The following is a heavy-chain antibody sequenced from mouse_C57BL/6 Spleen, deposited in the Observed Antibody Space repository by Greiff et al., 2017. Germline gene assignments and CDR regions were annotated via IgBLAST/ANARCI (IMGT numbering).Heavy chain of an antibody. Sequence: QVQLQQSGAELVRPGTSVKVSCKASGYAFTNYLIEWVKQRPGQGLEWIGVINPGSGGTNYNEKFKGKATLTADKSSSTAYMQLSSLTSEDSAVYFCAREGGYGYDGDFDYWGQGTTLTVSS. CDR2: INPGSGGT. V-gene: IGHV1-54*01. D-gene: IGHD2-2*01. CDR1: GYAFTNYL. CDR3: AREGGYGYDGDFDY. J-gene: IGHJ2*01.